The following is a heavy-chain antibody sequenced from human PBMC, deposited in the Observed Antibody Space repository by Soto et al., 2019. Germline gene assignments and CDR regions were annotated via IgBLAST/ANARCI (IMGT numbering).Heavy chain of an antibody. CDR3: AHGTTMTTKTDWYFDL. Sequence: QITLKESGPTLVKPTQTLTLTCTFSGFSLSTSGVGVGWIRQPPGKALEWLALIYWDDDKRYSPSLKSRLTITKDTSKTQVVLTMTNMDPVDTATYYCAHGTTMTTKTDWYFDLWGRGTLVTVSS. CDR1: GFSLSTSGVG. D-gene: IGHD4-17*01. J-gene: IGHJ2*01. CDR2: IYWDDDK. V-gene: IGHV2-5*02.